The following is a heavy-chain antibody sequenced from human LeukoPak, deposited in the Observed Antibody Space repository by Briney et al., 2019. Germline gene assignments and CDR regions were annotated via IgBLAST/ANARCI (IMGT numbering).Heavy chain of an antibody. V-gene: IGHV3-74*01. J-gene: IGHJ6*02. CDR3: ARSVGWYEETGTDYYYYGMDV. CDR1: GXTFSSYW. D-gene: IGHD6-19*01. CDR2: VNSDGSST. Sequence: GGSLRLSCAASGXTFSSYWMHWVRQAPGKGLLWVSRVNSDGSSTGYADSVKGRFTISRDNAKNTLYLQMNSLRAEDTAVYYCARSVGWYEETGTDYYYYGMDVWGQGTTVTVSS.